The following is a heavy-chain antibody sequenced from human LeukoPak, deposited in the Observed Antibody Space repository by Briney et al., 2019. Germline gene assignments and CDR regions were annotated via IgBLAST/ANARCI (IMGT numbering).Heavy chain of an antibody. V-gene: IGHV3-23*01. CDR2: ISGSGGNI. J-gene: IGHJ4*02. CDR1: GFTFSSYA. Sequence: PGGSLRLSCAASGFTFSSYAMSWVRQAPGKGLEWVSVISGSGGNINYADSVKGRFTISRDNSENTVYLQMSNLRAEDTALYYCAGRVTGYSSGYVYWGQGTLVTVSS. CDR3: AGRVTGYSSGYVY. D-gene: IGHD5-18*01.